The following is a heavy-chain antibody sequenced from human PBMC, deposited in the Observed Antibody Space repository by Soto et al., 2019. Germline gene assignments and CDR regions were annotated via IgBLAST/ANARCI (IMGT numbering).Heavy chain of an antibody. CDR2: INPSGGST. CDR3: ARDFRPIAAAVFRWFDP. Sequence: GASVKVSCKASGYTFTSYYMHWVRQAPGQGLEWMGIINPSGGSTSYAQKFQGRVTMTRDTSTSTVYMELSSLRSEDTAVYYCARDFRPIAAAVFRWFDPWGQGTLVTVS. D-gene: IGHD6-13*01. J-gene: IGHJ5*02. V-gene: IGHV1-46*01. CDR1: GYTFTSYY.